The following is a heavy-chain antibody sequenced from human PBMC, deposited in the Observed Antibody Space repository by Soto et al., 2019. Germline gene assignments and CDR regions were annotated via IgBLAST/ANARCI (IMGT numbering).Heavy chain of an antibody. Sequence: SETLSLTCTVSGGSISSYYWSWIRQPAGKGLEWIGRIYTSGSTNYNPSLKSRVTMSVDTSKNQFSLKLSSVTAADTAVYYCARGGGNSVGYYYYGMDVWGQGTTVTVSS. V-gene: IGHV4-4*07. CDR3: ARGGGNSVGYYYYGMDV. J-gene: IGHJ6*02. CDR1: GGSISSYY. D-gene: IGHD2-21*02. CDR2: IYTSGST.